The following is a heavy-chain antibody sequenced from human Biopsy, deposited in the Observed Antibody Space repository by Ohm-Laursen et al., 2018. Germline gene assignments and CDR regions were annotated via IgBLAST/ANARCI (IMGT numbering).Heavy chain of an antibody. CDR3: ARLGSGDYFPTFFDF. D-gene: IGHD5-12*01. CDR2: IFYSANT. J-gene: IGHJ4*02. V-gene: IGHV4-31*03. Sequence: SDTLSLTCTVSGVSINRGRYYWNWIRNHQGKGREWIGSIFYSANTYYDTSLKSRVTIQVDTSKNQFSLKLSSVTAADTTVYYCARLGSGDYFPTFFDFWGQGALVTVSS. CDR1: GVSINRGRYY.